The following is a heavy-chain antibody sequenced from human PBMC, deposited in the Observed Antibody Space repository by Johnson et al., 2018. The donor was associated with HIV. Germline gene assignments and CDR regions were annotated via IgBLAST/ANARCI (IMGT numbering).Heavy chain of an antibody. Sequence: QVQLVESGGGVVQPGRSLRLSCAASGFSFSSYAMHWVRQAPGKGLEWVAVVSYDGSERYYGDSVKGRFTISRDNSRNTLYLEMNSLRAEDTAVYYCARASDAFDIWGQGTMVTVSS. CDR2: VSYDGSER. CDR1: GFSFSSYA. J-gene: IGHJ3*02. V-gene: IGHV3-30*04. CDR3: ARASDAFDI.